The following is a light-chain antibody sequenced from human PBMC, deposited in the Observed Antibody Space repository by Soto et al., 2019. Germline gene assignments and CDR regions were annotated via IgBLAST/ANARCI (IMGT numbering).Light chain of an antibody. CDR3: QQYKSYPWT. V-gene: IGKV1-5*01. CDR1: QTISGW. Sequence: DVQMTQYPSTLSAAVGDGVTITCRARQTISGWLAWYQQRPGKAPKLLISDASSLRSGVPSRFSGSGSGTEFTLTISSLQPDDFGSYYCQQYKSYPWTFGHGTKVDI. CDR2: DAS. J-gene: IGKJ1*01.